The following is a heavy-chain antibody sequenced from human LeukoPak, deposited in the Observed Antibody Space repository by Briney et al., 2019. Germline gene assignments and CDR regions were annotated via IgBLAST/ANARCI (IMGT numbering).Heavy chain of an antibody. Sequence: ASVKVSCKASGYTFTDYYIHWVRQAPGQGLEWMGWINPNSGGTDYAQNFQGRVTMTRDTSISTAYMELSRLRSDDTAVYYCARAGYSYGYLGYFDYWGQGTLVTVSS. CDR3: ARAGYSYGYLGYFDY. CDR2: INPNSGGT. V-gene: IGHV1-2*02. J-gene: IGHJ4*02. D-gene: IGHD5-18*01. CDR1: GYTFTDYY.